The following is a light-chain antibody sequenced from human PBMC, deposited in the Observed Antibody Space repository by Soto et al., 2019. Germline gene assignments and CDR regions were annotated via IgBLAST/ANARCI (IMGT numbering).Light chain of an antibody. V-gene: IGKV3-20*01. CDR3: QQYGSSPRT. Sequence: EIVLTQSPGTLSLSPGERATLSCRASQSVSSSYLAWYQQKPGQAPRLLIYGASSRATGIPDRFSGSGSGTDFTLTSSRLEPEDLAVYYWQQYGSSPRTFGQGTKVEIK. J-gene: IGKJ1*01. CDR1: QSVSSSY. CDR2: GAS.